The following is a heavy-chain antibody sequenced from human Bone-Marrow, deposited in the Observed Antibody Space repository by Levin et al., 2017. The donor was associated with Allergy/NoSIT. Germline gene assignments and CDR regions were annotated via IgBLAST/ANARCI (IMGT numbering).Heavy chain of an antibody. CDR2: IKSKTDGGTT. V-gene: IGHV3-15*01. CDR3: TTAYYDFWSGSPVTYNWFDP. Sequence: PGGSLRLSCAASGFTFSNAWMSWVRQAPGKGLEWVGRIKSKTDGGTTDYAAPVKGRFTISRDDSKNTLYLQMNSLKTEDTAVYYCTTAYYDFWSGSPVTYNWFDPWGQGTLVTVSS. J-gene: IGHJ5*02. D-gene: IGHD3-3*01. CDR1: GFTFSNAW.